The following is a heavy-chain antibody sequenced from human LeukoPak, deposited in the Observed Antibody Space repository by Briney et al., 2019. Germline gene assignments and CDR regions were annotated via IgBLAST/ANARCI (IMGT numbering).Heavy chain of an antibody. CDR3: AGEFSGAREV. D-gene: IGHD3-10*01. CDR2: INSDGSSI. Sequence: GGSLRLSCAASGFTFSSHWMHWVRQAPGKGLVWVSRINSDGSSISYADSVKGRFTISRDNAKNTVYLQMNSLRVDDTAIYFCAGEFSGAREVWGQGTMVTVSS. CDR1: GFTFSSHW. J-gene: IGHJ3*01. V-gene: IGHV3-74*01.